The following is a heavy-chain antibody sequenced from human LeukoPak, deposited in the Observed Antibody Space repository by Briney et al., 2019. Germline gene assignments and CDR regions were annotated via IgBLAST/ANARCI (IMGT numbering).Heavy chain of an antibody. Sequence: GGSLRLSCAASGFTFSSYGMHWFRQAPGKGLEWVAFIRYDGSNKYYADSVKGRFTISRDNSKNTLYLQMNSLRAEDTAVYYCAKDSAIYCSSTSCDVFDYWGQGTLVTVSS. CDR2: IRYDGSNK. CDR3: AKDSAIYCSSTSCDVFDY. CDR1: GFTFSSYG. V-gene: IGHV3-30*02. D-gene: IGHD2-2*01. J-gene: IGHJ4*02.